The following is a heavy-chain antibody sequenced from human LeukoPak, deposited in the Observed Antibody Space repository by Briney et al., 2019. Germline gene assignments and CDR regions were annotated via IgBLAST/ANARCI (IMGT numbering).Heavy chain of an antibody. CDR1: GFTFTNYA. CDR3: VRVSGFCTNGVCPSFDP. Sequence: GGSLRLSCAASGFTFTNYAMNWVRQAPGKGLEWVATVSYDGTDTSYADSVKGRFAIFRDNSKNTLYLQMNSLRTEDTVVYYCVRVSGFCTNGVCPSFDPWGQGTLVTVSS. V-gene: IGHV3-30*09. J-gene: IGHJ5*02. D-gene: IGHD2-8*01. CDR2: VSYDGTDT.